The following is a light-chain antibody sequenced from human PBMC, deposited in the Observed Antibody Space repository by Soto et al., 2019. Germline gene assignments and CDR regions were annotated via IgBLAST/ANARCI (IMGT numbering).Light chain of an antibody. CDR2: WAS. J-gene: IGKJ2*01. Sequence: DIVMTQSPDSLAVSLGERATINCKSSQSVLYSSNNKNYLAWYQQKPGQPPKLLIYWASTRESGVPDRFSGSGSGTDFTLTISSLEPEDFAVYYCQQRNSWPETFGQGTKVDIK. V-gene: IGKV4-1*01. CDR3: QQRNSWPET. CDR1: QSVLYSSNNKNY.